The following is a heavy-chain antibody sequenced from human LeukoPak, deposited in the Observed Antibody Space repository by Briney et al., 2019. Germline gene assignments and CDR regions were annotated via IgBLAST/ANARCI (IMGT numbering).Heavy chain of an antibody. CDR2: ISYDGSNK. Sequence: PGGSLRLSCAASGFTFSSYAMHWVRQAPGKGLEWVAVISYDGSNKYYADSVKGRFTISRDNSKNTLYLQMNSLRAEDTAVYYCASSSYKQQLSYYYYYYMDVWGKGTTVTVSS. D-gene: IGHD6-13*01. V-gene: IGHV3-30-3*01. CDR3: ASSSYKQQLSYYYYYYMDV. J-gene: IGHJ6*03. CDR1: GFTFSSYA.